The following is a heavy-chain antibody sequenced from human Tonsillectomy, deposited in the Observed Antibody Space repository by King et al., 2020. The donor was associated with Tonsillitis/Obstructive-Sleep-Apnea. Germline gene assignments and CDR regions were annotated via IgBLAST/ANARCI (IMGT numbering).Heavy chain of an antibody. D-gene: IGHD3-3*01. CDR2: IYPSGGST. J-gene: IGHJ6*03. CDR1: GYTFTSYY. Sequence: QLVQSGAEVKKPGASVKVSCRASGYTFTSYYIHWVRQAPGQGLEWMGIIYPSGGSTNHAQKFQGRVTVTRDTSTNTVSMELSSLRSEDTAVYYCARDHGVKYSYYYMDVWGTGTTVTVSS. V-gene: IGHV1-46*01. CDR3: ARDHGVKYSYYYMDV.